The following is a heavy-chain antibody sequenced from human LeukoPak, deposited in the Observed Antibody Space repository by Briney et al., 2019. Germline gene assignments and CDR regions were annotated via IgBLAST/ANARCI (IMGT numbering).Heavy chain of an antibody. CDR3: TTGLEWFPFRFDP. Sequence: GGSLRLSCATSGFTFSNSDMNWVRQAPGKGLEWVSSITTTSSYIYYADSVRGRFTISRDNAKNSLYLQMDSLRAEDTAVYYCTTGLEWFPFRFDPWGQGTLVTVSS. D-gene: IGHD3-3*01. CDR2: ITTTSSYI. J-gene: IGHJ5*02. V-gene: IGHV3-21*01. CDR1: GFTFSNSD.